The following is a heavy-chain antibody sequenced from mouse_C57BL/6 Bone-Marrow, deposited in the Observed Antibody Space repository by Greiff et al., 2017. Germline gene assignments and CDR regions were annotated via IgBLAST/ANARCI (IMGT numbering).Heavy chain of an antibody. V-gene: IGHV1-39*01. CDR3: SRRYYELGYFDV. D-gene: IGHD2-4*01. J-gene: IGHJ1*03. Sequence: EVQLQQSGPELVKPGASVKISCKASGYSFTDYNMNWVKQSNGKSLEWIGVINPNYGTTSYNQKFKGKATLTVDQSSSTDYMQLNSLTSEDSAVYYYSRRYYELGYFDVWGKGTTVTVSS. CDR2: INPNYGTT. CDR1: GYSFTDYN.